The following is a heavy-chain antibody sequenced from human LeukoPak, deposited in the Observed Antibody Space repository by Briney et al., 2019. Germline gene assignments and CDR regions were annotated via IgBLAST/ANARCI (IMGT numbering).Heavy chain of an antibody. CDR2: ISSSSSYI. Sequence: GGSLRLSCAASGFTFSSYSMNWVRQAPGKGLEWVSSISSSSSYIYYADSVKGRFTISRDNAKNSLYLQMNSLRAEDTAVYYCARVGRYEWDWFQEGFYFDYWGQGTLVTVSS. CDR3: ARVGRYEWDWFQEGFYFDY. V-gene: IGHV3-21*01. CDR1: GFTFSSYS. D-gene: IGHD3/OR15-3a*01. J-gene: IGHJ4*02.